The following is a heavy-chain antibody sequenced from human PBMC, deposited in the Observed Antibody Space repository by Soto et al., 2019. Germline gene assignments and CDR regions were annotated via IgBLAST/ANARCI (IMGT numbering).Heavy chain of an antibody. Sequence: SETLSLTCAVYGGSFSGYYWSWVRQPPGKGLEWIGEINHSGSTNYNPSLKSRVTISVDTSKNQFSLKLSPVTAADTAVYYCARGWEAGFSDSSGYYLYYFDYWGQGTLVTVSS. CDR1: GGSFSGYY. CDR3: ARGWEAGFSDSSGYYLYYFDY. CDR2: INHSGST. J-gene: IGHJ4*02. V-gene: IGHV4-34*01. D-gene: IGHD3-22*01.